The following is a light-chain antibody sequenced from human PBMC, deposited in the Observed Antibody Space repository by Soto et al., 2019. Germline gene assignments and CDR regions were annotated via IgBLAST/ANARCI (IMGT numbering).Light chain of an antibody. V-gene: IGLV1-44*01. Sequence: QALGTQAPSAPATRGQRVTISCSGTNSNIGSNTIAWYQQLPGTAPKRLIHSNNQRPSWVPDLFSASKSGTSASLAISGLQSEDEADYYCPTWDDSLNGYVFGTGTKVTVL. CDR2: SNN. CDR3: PTWDDSLNGYV. CDR1: NSNIGSNT. J-gene: IGLJ1*01.